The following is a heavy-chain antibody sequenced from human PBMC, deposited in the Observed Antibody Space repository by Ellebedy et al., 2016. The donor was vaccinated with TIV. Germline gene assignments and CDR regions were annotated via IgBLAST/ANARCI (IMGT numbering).Heavy chain of an antibody. V-gene: IGHV3-73*01. CDR3: TRHESGAAAGTRGLDY. CDR2: IRSKANGYAT. J-gene: IGHJ4*02. D-gene: IGHD6-13*01. CDR1: GFTFSGSA. Sequence: PGGSLRLSCAASGFTFSGSAMHRVRQASGKGLEWVGRIRSKANGYATAYAASVKGRFTISRDDSKNTTYLQMNSLKTEDTAVYYCTRHESGAAAGTRGLDYWGQGTLVTVSS.